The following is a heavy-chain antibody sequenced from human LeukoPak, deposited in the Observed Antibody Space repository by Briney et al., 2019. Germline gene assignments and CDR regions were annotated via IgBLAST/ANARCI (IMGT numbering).Heavy chain of an antibody. CDR2: IYYSGST. Sequence: SETLSLTCTVSGGSISSYYWRWIRQPPGKGLEWIGYIYYSGSTNYNPSLKSRVTISVDTSKNQFSLKLSSVTAADTAVYYCARGYLEWLLYLDYWGQGTLVTVSS. CDR1: GGSISSYY. V-gene: IGHV4-59*01. D-gene: IGHD3-3*01. J-gene: IGHJ4*02. CDR3: ARGYLEWLLYLDY.